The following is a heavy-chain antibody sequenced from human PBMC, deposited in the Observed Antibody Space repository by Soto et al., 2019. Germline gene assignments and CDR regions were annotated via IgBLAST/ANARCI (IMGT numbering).Heavy chain of an antibody. CDR2: ISAYNGNT. CDR1: GYTFTSYG. D-gene: IGHD3-16*01. V-gene: IGHV1-18*01. Sequence: GASVKVSCKASGYTFTSYGISWVRQAPGQGLEWMGWISAYNGNTNYAQKLQGRVTMTTDTSTSTAYMELRSLRSDDTAVYYCARVQRSSYDYIWGSYAPDAFDIWGQGTMVTVSS. J-gene: IGHJ3*02. CDR3: ARVQRSSYDYIWGSYAPDAFDI.